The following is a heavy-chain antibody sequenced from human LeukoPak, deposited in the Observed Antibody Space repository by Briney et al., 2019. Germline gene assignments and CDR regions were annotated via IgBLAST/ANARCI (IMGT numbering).Heavy chain of an antibody. CDR1: GGSISSGGYY. Sequence: SQTLSLTCTVSGGSISSGGYYWSWIRQHPGKGLEWIGYIYYSGSTYYNPSLKSRVTISVDTSKNQFSLKLSSVTAADTAVYYCARALRGYSGYDLDFDCWGQGTLVTVSS. D-gene: IGHD5-12*01. CDR3: ARALRGYSGYDLDFDC. CDR2: IYYSGST. V-gene: IGHV4-31*03. J-gene: IGHJ4*02.